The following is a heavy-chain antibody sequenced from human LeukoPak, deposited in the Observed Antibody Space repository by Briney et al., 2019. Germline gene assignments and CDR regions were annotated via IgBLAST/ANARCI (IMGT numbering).Heavy chain of an antibody. CDR2: IKHDGSEE. CDR3: GYTNNFYH. J-gene: IGHJ4*02. D-gene: IGHD3-16*02. V-gene: IGHV3-7*01. CDR1: GLSISGQW. Sequence: GGSLRLSCVASGLSISGQWMNWVRQAPGQGLEWVANIKHDGSEEYYVDSVKGRLTISRDDGRNPVSLQMNSVRAEDTAVYYCGYTNNFYHWGQGTLVVVSS.